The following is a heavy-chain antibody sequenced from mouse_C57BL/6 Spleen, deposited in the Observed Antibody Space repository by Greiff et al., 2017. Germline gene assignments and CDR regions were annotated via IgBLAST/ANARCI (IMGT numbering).Heavy chain of an antibody. Sequence: QVQLQQSGAELVKPGASVKLSCKASGYTFTSYWMQWVKQRPGQGLEWIGEIDPSDSYTNYNQKFKGKATLTVDTSSSTAYMQLSSLTSEDSAVYYCAGLRWNFAYWGQGTLVTVSA. V-gene: IGHV1-50*01. J-gene: IGHJ3*01. CDR3: AGLRWNFAY. CDR1: GYTFTSYW. CDR2: IDPSDSYT. D-gene: IGHD1-1*01.